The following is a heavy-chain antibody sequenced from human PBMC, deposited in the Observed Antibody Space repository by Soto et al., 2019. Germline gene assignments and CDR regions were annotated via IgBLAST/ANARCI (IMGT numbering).Heavy chain of an antibody. D-gene: IGHD5-18*01. J-gene: IGHJ4*02. CDR3: PRDTGSAMVTLPVHDFDY. V-gene: IGHV1-46*01. Sequence: QVQLVQSGAEVKKPGASVKVSCKASGYTFTSYYMHWVRQAPGQGLEWMGIINPSGGSTSYAQKFQGRVTNNRDTPTITGYMELSSLRSEDTAVYYCPRDTGSAMVTLPVHDFDYWGQGNLVPVSS. CDR1: GYTFTSYY. CDR2: INPSGGST.